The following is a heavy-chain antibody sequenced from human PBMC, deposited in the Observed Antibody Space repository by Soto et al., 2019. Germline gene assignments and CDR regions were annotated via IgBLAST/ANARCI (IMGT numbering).Heavy chain of an antibody. CDR1: GGSFSGYY. J-gene: IGHJ6*02. CDR3: ARGGRGYTAMVTGWRHYYYGMDV. Sequence: SETLSLTCAVYGGSFSGYYWSWIRQPPGKGLEWIGEINHSGSTNYNPSLKSRVTISVDTSKNQFSLKLSSVTAADTAVYYCARGGRGYTAMVTGWRHYYYGMDVWGQGTTVTVSS. CDR2: INHSGST. D-gene: IGHD5-18*01. V-gene: IGHV4-34*01.